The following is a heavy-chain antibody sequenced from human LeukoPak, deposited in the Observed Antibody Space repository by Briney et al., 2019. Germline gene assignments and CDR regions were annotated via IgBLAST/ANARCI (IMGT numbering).Heavy chain of an antibody. CDR3: ARVQSYYYDSSGYYAA. J-gene: IGHJ5*02. D-gene: IGHD3-22*01. CDR1: GYTFTSYG. V-gene: IGHV1-18*01. Sequence: ASVKVSCKASGYTFTSYGISWVRQAPGQGLEWMGWISAYNGNTNYAQKLQGRVTMTTDTSTSTAYMELRSLRSDDTAVYYCARVQSYYYDSSGYYAAWGQGTLVTVSS. CDR2: ISAYNGNT.